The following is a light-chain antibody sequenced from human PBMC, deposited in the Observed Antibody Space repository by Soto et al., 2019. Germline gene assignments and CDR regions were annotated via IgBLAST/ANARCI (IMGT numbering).Light chain of an antibody. V-gene: IGKV2-28*01. CDR2: LGS. Sequence: DIVMTQSPLSLPVTPGEPASISCRSSQSLLHSNGYNYLDWYLQKPGQSPQLLIYLGSSRASGVPDRFSVSGSGTDFTLKISRVEAEDVGIYYCMQGLQNPRTFGQGTRVDIK. CDR1: QSLLHSNGYNY. J-gene: IGKJ1*01. CDR3: MQGLQNPRT.